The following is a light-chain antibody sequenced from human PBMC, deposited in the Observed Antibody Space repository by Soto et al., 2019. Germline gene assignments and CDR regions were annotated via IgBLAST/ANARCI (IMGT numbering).Light chain of an antibody. J-gene: IGKJ1*01. Sequence: EIVLSQSPATLSLSPGERATLSCRASQSVSSYLAWYQQKPGQAPRLLIYDASNRATGVPARFSGSGSGTDFTLTISRLEPEDFAIYYCQQRSSWWTFGQGTKVE. CDR1: QSVSSY. CDR3: QQRSSWWT. V-gene: IGKV3-11*01. CDR2: DAS.